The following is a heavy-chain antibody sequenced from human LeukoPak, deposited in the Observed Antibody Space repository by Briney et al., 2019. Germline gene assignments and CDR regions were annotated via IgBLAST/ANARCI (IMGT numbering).Heavy chain of an antibody. J-gene: IGHJ6*02. CDR2: IYSGGST. CDR1: GFTVSSNY. V-gene: IGHV3-66*01. Sequence: GGSLRLSCAAAGFTVSSNYMSWVRQAPGKGLEWVSVIYSGGSTYYADSVKGRFTISRDNPKNTLYLQMNSLRAEDTAVYYCARDPRGDYYYYGMDVWGQGTTVTVSS. D-gene: IGHD1-26*01. CDR3: ARDPRGDYYYYGMDV.